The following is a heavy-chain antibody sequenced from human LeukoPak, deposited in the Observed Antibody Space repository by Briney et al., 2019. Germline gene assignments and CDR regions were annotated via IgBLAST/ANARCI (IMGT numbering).Heavy chain of an antibody. CDR1: GYTFTSYY. CDR2: INPSGGST. D-gene: IGHD2-15*01. CDR3: AREVYCSGGSCYSVIAGDAFDI. Sequence: ASVKVSCKASGYTFTSYYMHWVRQAPGQGLEWMGIINPSGGSTSYAQKFQGRVTMTRDTSTGTVYMELSSLRSEDTAVYYCAREVYCSGGSCYSVIAGDAFDIWGQGTMVTVSS. V-gene: IGHV1-46*01. J-gene: IGHJ3*02.